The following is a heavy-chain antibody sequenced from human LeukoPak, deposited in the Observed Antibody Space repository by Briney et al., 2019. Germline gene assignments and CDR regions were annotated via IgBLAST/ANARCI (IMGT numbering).Heavy chain of an antibody. CDR2: IYYSGST. Sequence: LETLSLTCSVSGGSISSYFWSWIRQPPGKGLEWIGYIYYSGSTNYNPSLKSRVIISVDTSKNQFSLKLSSVTAADTAVYYCARAGGEWLVKGYFDLWGRGTLVTVSS. CDR3: ARAGGEWLVKGYFDL. D-gene: IGHD6-19*01. J-gene: IGHJ2*01. CDR1: GGSISSYF. V-gene: IGHV4-59*01.